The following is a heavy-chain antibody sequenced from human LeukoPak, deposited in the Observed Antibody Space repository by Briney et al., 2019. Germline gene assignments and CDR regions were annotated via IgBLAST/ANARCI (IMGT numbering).Heavy chain of an antibody. CDR1: GYAFTGYY. D-gene: IGHD3-22*01. CDR2: INPNSGGT. V-gene: IGHV1-2*02. Sequence: ASVKVSCKASGYAFTGYYMHWVRQAPGQGPEWMGWINPNSGGTNYAQKFQGRVTMTRDTSISTAYMELSRLRSDDTAVYYCARTSSGYYYPIDYWGQGTLVTVSS. J-gene: IGHJ4*02. CDR3: ARTSSGYYYPIDY.